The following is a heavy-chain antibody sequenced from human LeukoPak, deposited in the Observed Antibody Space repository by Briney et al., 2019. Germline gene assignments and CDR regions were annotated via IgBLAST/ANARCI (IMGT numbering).Heavy chain of an antibody. CDR2: IYTSGST. V-gene: IGHV4-61*02. J-gene: IGHJ5*02. CDR1: GGSISSGSYY. D-gene: IGHD2-21*01. Sequence: SETLSLTCTVSGGSISSGSYYWSWIRQPAGKGLEWIGRIYTSGSTNYNPSLKSRVTISVDTSKNQFSLKLSSVTAADTAVYYCARDRVNCGGDCYLNWFDPWGQGTLVTVSS. CDR3: ARDRVNCGGDCYLNWFDP.